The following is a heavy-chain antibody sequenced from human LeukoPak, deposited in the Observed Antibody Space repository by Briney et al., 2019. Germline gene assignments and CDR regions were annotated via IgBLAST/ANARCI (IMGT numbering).Heavy chain of an antibody. CDR1: GYTFTGYY. J-gene: IGHJ4*02. CDR3: ARVTEMTTVTSAFDY. CDR2: INPNSGGT. D-gene: IGHD4-17*01. V-gene: IGHV1-2*02. Sequence: GASVKVSCKASGYTFTGYYMHWVRQAPGQGLEWMGWINPNSGGTNYAQKFQGRVTMTRDTSISTAYMELSRLRSVDTAVYYCARVTEMTTVTSAFDYWGQGTLVTVSS.